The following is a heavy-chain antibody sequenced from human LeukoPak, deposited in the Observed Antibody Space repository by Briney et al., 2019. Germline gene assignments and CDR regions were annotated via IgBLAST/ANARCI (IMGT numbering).Heavy chain of an antibody. CDR2: MSAHKSNT. V-gene: IGHV1-18*01. J-gene: IGHJ4*02. D-gene: IGHD3/OR15-3a*01. Sequence: AXVKVSCKASGFSFSNYGISWLRQAPGQGGEGMGWMSAHKSNTNYAQKFQGRVTINTDTSRTRAYMEVRSLRSDDTAVYYCARDWPNDFTGEWGQGTLVTVSS. CDR1: GFSFSNYG. CDR3: ARDWPNDFTGE.